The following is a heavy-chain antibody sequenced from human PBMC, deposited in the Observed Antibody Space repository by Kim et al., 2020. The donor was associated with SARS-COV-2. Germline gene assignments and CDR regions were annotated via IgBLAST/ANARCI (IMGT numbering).Heavy chain of an antibody. V-gene: IGHV4-59*11. CDR2: VYHSGST. J-gene: IGHJ5*01. D-gene: IGHD2-15*01. Sequence: SETLSLTCTVSGAYITNHYWSWIRQPPGKGLEWIGNVYHSGSTSYNPSLKRRVTMSVETSKRQFSLQVTSVTAADTAIYYCVREGYFDGGSFFFDSWGPGTLVTVSS. CDR3: VREGYFDGGSFFFDS. CDR1: GAYITNHY.